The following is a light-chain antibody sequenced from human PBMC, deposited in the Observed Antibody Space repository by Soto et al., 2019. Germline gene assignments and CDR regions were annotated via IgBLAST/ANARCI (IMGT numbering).Light chain of an antibody. CDR1: QSVSGD. Sequence: EIVMTQSPGTLSLSPGEGATLSCRASQSVSGDYLAWYQSKPGQAPRLLIHGASNRATGIPARFSGSGSGTEFTLTISSLQSEDFAVYYCQQYNDWPPITFGQGTRLEIK. CDR2: GAS. V-gene: IGKV3D-15*01. J-gene: IGKJ5*01. CDR3: QQYNDWPPIT.